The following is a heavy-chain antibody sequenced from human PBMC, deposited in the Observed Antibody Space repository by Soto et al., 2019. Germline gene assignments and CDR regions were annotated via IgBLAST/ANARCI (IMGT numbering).Heavy chain of an antibody. Sequence: QVQLQESGPGLVKPSGTLSLTCSVSGDSINNKNWWTWLRQPPGKRLEWIGDIYHTGRSSYNPSLTSRVTMSVDKSKNQFSLKLTSVTAADTAVYYCARVEVPESSSWHPCDPWVQGTLVTVSS. CDR1: GDSINNKNW. J-gene: IGHJ5*02. V-gene: IGHV4-4*02. CDR2: IYHTGRS. CDR3: ARVEVPESSSWHPCDP. D-gene: IGHD6-13*01.